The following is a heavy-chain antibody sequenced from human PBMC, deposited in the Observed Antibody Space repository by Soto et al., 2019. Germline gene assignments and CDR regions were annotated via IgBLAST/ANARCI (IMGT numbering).Heavy chain of an antibody. CDR3: ARWPAVAGYYFDY. V-gene: IGHV3-33*01. J-gene: IGHJ4*02. CDR1: GFTFSSYG. Sequence: GGSLRLSCAASGFTFSSYGMHWVRQAPGKGLEWVAVIWYDGSNKYYADSVKGRFTISRDNSKNTLYLQMNSLRAEDTAVYYCARWPAVAGYYFDYWGQGTLVTSPQ. D-gene: IGHD6-19*01. CDR2: IWYDGSNK.